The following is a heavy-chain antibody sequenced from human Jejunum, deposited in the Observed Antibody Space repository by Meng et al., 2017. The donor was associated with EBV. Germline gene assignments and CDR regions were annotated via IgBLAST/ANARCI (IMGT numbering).Heavy chain of an antibody. Sequence: QVQLQXSGPGLVNPVGTLSLTCAVTGCXISSSDWWTWVRQPPGKGLKWIGEIYHSGSTNYNPSLKSRVTISVDKSKNQFSLKLISVTAADTAMYYCARTTIYFDSSGYSYTSFDFWGQGTLLTVSS. CDR3: ARTTIYFDSSGYSYTSFDF. V-gene: IGHV4-4*02. CDR1: GCXISSSDW. CDR2: IYHSGST. D-gene: IGHD3-22*01. J-gene: IGHJ4*02.